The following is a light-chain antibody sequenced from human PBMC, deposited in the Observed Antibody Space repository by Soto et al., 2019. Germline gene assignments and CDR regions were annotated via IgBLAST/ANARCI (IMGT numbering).Light chain of an antibody. Sequence: QSVLTQPPSVSGAPGQSVTISCTGSSSNIGADHDVHWYQQFPGAAPKVLIYGNSNRPSGVPDRFSGSKSGTSASLAITGLQAEDEADYYCQSYDNSLSGSNVFGTGTKVTVL. CDR2: GNS. V-gene: IGLV1-40*01. CDR3: QSYDNSLSGSNV. J-gene: IGLJ1*01. CDR1: SSNIGADHD.